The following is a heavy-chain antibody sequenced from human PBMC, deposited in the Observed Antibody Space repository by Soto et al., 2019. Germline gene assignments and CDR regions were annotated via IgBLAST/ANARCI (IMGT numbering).Heavy chain of an antibody. CDR3: ARDVRFAGGYYYYAMDV. J-gene: IGHJ6*02. CDR1: GYTFTGYY. V-gene: IGHV1-2*04. D-gene: IGHD3-16*01. CDR2: INPNSGYT. Sequence: ASVKVSCKASGYTFTGYYIHWVRQAPGQGLEWMGWINPNSGYTNYAQKFQGWVTMTRDTSISTAYMELRRLGSDDTAVYYCARDVRFAGGYYYYAMDVWGQGTPVTV.